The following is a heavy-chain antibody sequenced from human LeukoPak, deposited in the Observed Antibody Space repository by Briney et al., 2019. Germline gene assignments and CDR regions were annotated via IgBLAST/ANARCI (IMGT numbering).Heavy chain of an antibody. D-gene: IGHD3-10*01. CDR1: GFTFSSYA. CDR2: ISYDGSNK. Sequence: GGSLRLSCAASGFTFSSYAMHWVRQAPGKGLEWVAVISYDGSNKYYADSVKGRFTISRDNSKNTLYLQMNSLRAEDTAVYYCANGGPFYYGSGPFDPWAREPWSPSPQ. CDR3: ANGGPFYYGSGPFDP. J-gene: IGHJ5*02. V-gene: IGHV3-30-3*01.